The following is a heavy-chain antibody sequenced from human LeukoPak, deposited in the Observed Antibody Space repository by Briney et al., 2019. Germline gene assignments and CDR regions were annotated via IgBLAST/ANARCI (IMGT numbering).Heavy chain of an antibody. V-gene: IGHV3-11*04. Sequence: GGSLRLSCAASGFTFSDYYMSWIRQAPGKGLEWVSYISSSGSTIYYADSVKGRFTISRDNAKNSLYLQMNSLRAEDTAVYYCARYYDFWSGYPYYYYMDVWGKGTTATVSS. CDR2: ISSSGSTI. CDR3: ARYYDFWSGYPYYYYMDV. CDR1: GFTFSDYY. D-gene: IGHD3-3*01. J-gene: IGHJ6*03.